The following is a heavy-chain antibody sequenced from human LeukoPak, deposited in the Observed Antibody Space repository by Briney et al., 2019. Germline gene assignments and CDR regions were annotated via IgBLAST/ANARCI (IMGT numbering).Heavy chain of an antibody. CDR2: SYYSGST. V-gene: IGHV4-59*08. D-gene: IGHD4-11*01. Sequence: PSETLSLTCNVSGGSITNYYWSWVPQPPERGPEWICYSYYSGSTIYNPSLKSRVSISADTSKNLLSLKLSSVPAADTAVYYCARGYDYNDFYFDSWGQGTLVTVSS. J-gene: IGHJ4*02. CDR3: ARGYDYNDFYFDS. CDR1: GGSITNYY.